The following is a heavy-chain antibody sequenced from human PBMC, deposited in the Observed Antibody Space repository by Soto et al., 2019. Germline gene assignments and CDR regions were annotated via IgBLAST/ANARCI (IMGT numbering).Heavy chain of an antibody. V-gene: IGHV4-34*01. Sequence: PSETLSLTCAVYGGSFSGYYWSWIRQPPEKGLEWIGEINHSGSTNYNPSLKSRVTISVDTSKNQFSLKLSSVTAADTAVYYCARSGLKYFQHWGQGTQVTVSS. J-gene: IGHJ1*01. CDR1: GGSFSGYY. CDR3: ARSGLKYFQH. CDR2: INHSGST.